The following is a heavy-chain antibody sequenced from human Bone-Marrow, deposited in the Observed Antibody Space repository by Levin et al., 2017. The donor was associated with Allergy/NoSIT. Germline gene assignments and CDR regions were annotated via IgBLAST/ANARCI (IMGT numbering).Heavy chain of an antibody. D-gene: IGHD7-27*01. J-gene: IGHJ5*02. V-gene: IGHV3-7*01. CDR3: ARDSNWGPGKICDP. Sequence: HAGGSLRLSCAASGFTFNTYWMTWVRQAPGKGLEWVANIKQDGSEKYYVDSVKGRFTISRDNTKNSLSLQMDSLRGEDTAVYYCARDSNWGPGKICDPWGQGTLVTVSS. CDR1: GFTFNTYW. CDR2: IKQDGSEK.